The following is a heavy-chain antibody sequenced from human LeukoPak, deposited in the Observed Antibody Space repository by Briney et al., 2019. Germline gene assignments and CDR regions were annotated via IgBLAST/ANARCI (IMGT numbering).Heavy chain of an antibody. J-gene: IGHJ4*02. CDR1: GGPISSYY. CDR2: IYTSGST. D-gene: IGHD6-13*01. Sequence: SETLSLTCTVSGGPISSYYWSWIRQPAGKGLEWIGRIYTSGSTNYNPSLKSRVTMSADTSKNQFSLKLSSVTAADTAVYYCARGGSSWRRVDYWGQGTLVTVSS. CDR3: ARGGSSWRRVDY. V-gene: IGHV4-4*07.